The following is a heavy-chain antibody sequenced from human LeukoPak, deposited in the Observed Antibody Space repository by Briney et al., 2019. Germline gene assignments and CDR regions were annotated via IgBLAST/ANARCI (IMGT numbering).Heavy chain of an antibody. CDR1: GYTFTSYA. CDR3: ARSGIYCSSTSCYGYMDV. CDR2: ISAYNGNT. Sequence: ASVKVSCKASGYTFTSYAISWVRQAPGQGLEWMGWISAYNGNTNYAQKLQGRVTMTTDTSTSTAYMELRSLRSDDTAVYYCARSGIYCSSTSCYGYMDVWGKGTTVTVSS. V-gene: IGHV1-18*01. J-gene: IGHJ6*03. D-gene: IGHD2-2*01.